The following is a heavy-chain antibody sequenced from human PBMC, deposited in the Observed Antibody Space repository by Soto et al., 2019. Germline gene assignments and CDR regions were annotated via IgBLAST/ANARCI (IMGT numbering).Heavy chain of an antibody. CDR3: ASWGLLWFGENGGYYYGMDV. CDR1: GYSFTSYC. Sequence: ESLKVSLQCSGYSFTSYCISWVLQMPGKGLEWMGRIDPSDSYTNYSPSFQGHVTISADKSISTAYLQWSSLKASDTAMYYCASWGLLWFGENGGYYYGMDVWGQGTTVTVSS. CDR2: IDPSDSYT. V-gene: IGHV5-10-1*01. D-gene: IGHD3-10*01. J-gene: IGHJ6*02.